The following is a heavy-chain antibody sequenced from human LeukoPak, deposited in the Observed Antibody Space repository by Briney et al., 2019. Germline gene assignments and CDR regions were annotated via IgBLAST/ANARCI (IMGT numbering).Heavy chain of an antibody. CDR3: AKGGYSGSYYGY. CDR1: GFTFSSHA. CDR2: ISGSGGST. V-gene: IGHV3-23*01. D-gene: IGHD1-26*01. J-gene: IGHJ4*02. Sequence: GGSLRLSCAASGFTFSSHAMSWVRQAPGKGLQWVSTISGSGGSTHYADSVKGRFTISRDNSKNTLYLQMNSLRAEDTAVYYCAKGGYSGSYYGYWGQGTLVTVSS.